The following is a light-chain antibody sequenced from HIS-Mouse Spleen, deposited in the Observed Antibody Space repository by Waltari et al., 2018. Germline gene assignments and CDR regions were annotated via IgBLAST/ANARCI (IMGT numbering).Light chain of an antibody. J-gene: IGLJ2*01. CDR3: SSYAGSNNVV. Sequence: QSALTQPPSASGSPGQSVTISCTGTSSDVGGYNYVSWYQQHPGKAPKLMIYEVSKRPSGVPARCSGSKSGNTASLTVSGLQAEDEADYYCSSYAGSNNVVFGGGTKLTVL. CDR1: SSDVGGYNY. V-gene: IGLV2-8*01. CDR2: EVS.